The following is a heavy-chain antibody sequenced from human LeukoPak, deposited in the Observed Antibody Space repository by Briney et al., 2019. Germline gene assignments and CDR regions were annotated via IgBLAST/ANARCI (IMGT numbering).Heavy chain of an antibody. CDR1: GFTFSSYE. J-gene: IGHJ6*03. CDR2: ISSSGSTI. D-gene: IGHD2-15*01. V-gene: IGHV3-48*03. CDR3: ARERSGAYYYYMDV. Sequence: GGSLRLSCAASGFTFSSYEMNWVRQAPGKGLEWVSYISSSGSTIYYADSVKGRFTISRDNAKNSLYLQMNSLRAEDTAVYYCARERSGAYYYYMDVWGKGTTVTISS.